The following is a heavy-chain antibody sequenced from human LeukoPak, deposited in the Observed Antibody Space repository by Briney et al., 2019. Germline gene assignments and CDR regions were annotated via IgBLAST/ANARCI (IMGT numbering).Heavy chain of an antibody. Sequence: PSETLSLTCTVSGGSIRGYYWSWIRQPPGKGLEWIAYIYYSGSTNYNPSLKSRVTISVDTSKNQFSLKLSSVTAADTAVYYCARVYYSNSYDYWYFDLWGRGTLVTVSS. V-gene: IGHV4-59*01. D-gene: IGHD6-13*01. J-gene: IGHJ2*01. CDR3: ARVYYSNSYDYWYFDL. CDR2: IYYSGST. CDR1: GGSIRGYY.